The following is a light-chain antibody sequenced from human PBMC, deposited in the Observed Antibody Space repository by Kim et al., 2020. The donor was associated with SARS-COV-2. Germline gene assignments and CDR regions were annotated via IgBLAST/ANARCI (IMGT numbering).Light chain of an antibody. V-gene: IGLV4-69*01. J-gene: IGLJ1*01. CDR2: LNSDGSH. Sequence: ASVQLTCTLSSGNSNYAIAWHQQQPEKGPRYLMKLNSDGSHSKGDGIPDRFSGSSSGAERYLTISSLQSEDEADYYCQTWGTGIRVFGTGTKVTVL. CDR1: SGNSNYA. CDR3: QTWGTGIRV.